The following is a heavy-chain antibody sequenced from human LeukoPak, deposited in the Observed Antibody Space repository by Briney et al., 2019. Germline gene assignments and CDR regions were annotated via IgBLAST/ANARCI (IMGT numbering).Heavy chain of an antibody. CDR2: IRYDGSNK. J-gene: IGHJ6*03. CDR1: GFTFSSYG. D-gene: IGHD3-10*01. Sequence: PGGSLRLSCAASGFTFSSYGMHWVRQAPGKGLEWVAFIRYDGSNKYYADSVKGRFTISRDNSKNTLYLQMNSLRAEDTAVYYCAKGPSGSGTYYYYYMDVWGKGTTVTISS. V-gene: IGHV3-30*02. CDR3: AKGPSGSGTYYYYYMDV.